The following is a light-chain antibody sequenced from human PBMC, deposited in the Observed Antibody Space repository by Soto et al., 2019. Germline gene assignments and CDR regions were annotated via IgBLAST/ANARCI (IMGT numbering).Light chain of an antibody. Sequence: EILMTQSPATLSVSPGERATLSCRASQNIRSNLAWYQQKPGQAPRLLIYGALTRATGIPARFSGSGSGTEFTLTISGRQSEDFAVYYCQQYNNWRTFGQGTKV. CDR3: QQYNNWRT. CDR1: QNIRSN. V-gene: IGKV3-15*01. J-gene: IGKJ1*01. CDR2: GAL.